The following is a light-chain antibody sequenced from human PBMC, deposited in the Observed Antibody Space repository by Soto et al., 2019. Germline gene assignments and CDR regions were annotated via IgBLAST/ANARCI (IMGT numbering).Light chain of an antibody. V-gene: IGLV4-69*01. J-gene: IGLJ2*01. CDR2: LNSDGSH. CDR1: SGHSNYA. Sequence: QPVLTQSPSASASLGASVKLTCTLCSGHSNYAIAWHQQQSEKGPRFLMNLNSDGSHSKGDGIPDRFSGSSSGAERYLTISSLQSEDEADYYCQTWGSGIVVFGGGTKLTVL. CDR3: QTWGSGIVV.